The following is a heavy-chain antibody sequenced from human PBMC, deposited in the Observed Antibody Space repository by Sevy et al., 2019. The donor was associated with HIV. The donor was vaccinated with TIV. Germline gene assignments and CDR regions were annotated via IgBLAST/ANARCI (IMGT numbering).Heavy chain of an antibody. J-gene: IGHJ4*02. CDR1: AFTFSNFG. CDR2: IWYSGKNA. V-gene: IGHV3-33*01. D-gene: IGHD1-26*01. CDR3: ARDLEEWELRYLGY. Sequence: GGSLRLSCAASAFTFSNFGMHWARQVPGGGLEWVAIIWYSGKNAYYADSVKGRFTISRDNSKNTLYLQMNNLRAEDTAVYYCARDLEEWELRYLGYWGQGTLVTVSS.